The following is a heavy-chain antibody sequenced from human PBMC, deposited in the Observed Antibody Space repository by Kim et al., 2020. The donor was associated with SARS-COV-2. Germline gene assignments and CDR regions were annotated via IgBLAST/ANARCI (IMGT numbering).Heavy chain of an antibody. CDR3: DASDY. CDR1: GFSFTNFA. CDR2: ISDTGFRT. D-gene: IGHD2-2*01. J-gene: IGHJ4*02. Sequence: GGSLRLSCAASGFSFTNFAMSWARQAPWKGLEWVSTISDTGFRTHYADSVKGRFIISRDNSRNTLFLQMNSLRAEDTAVYYCDASDYWGQGSLVTVSS. V-gene: IGHV3-23*01.